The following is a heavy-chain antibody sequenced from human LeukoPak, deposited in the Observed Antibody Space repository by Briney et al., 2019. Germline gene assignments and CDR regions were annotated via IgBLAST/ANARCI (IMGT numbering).Heavy chain of an antibody. J-gene: IGHJ4*02. Sequence: ASVKVSCKASGYTFTNYYLLWIRQAPGQGLEWMGWINPNSGGTKYAQKFQGRVTMTRDTSISTAYMELNSLRSDDTAIYYCARLLSGATNFDYWGQGTLVTVSS. CDR2: INPNSGGT. D-gene: IGHD1-14*01. V-gene: IGHV1-2*02. CDR3: ARLLSGATNFDY. CDR1: GYTFTNYY.